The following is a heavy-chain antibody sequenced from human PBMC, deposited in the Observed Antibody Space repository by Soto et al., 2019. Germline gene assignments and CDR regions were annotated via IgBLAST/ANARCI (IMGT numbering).Heavy chain of an antibody. CDR2: IKSKTDGGTT. V-gene: IGHV3-15*07. Sequence: PGGSLRLSCAASGFTFSNAWMNWVRQAPGKGLEWVGRIKSKTDGGTTDYAAPVKGRFTISRDDSKNTLYLQMNSLKTEDTAVYYCFFLHRDDIFAPFYSWGKGSLVTVSS. J-gene: IGHJ5*01. D-gene: IGHD3-9*01. CDR3: FFLHRDDIFAPFYS. CDR1: GFTFSNAW.